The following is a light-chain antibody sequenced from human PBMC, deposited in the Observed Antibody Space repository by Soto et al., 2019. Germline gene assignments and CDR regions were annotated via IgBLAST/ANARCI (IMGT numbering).Light chain of an antibody. CDR2: GAS. CDR1: QSITSTS. CDR3: QHYNTYPWT. V-gene: IGKV3D-20*01. J-gene: IGKJ1*01. Sequence: DIVFTHSLANMSLSPGERVTLSCVASQSITSTSIAWYQHKPGLAPRLLVYGASRRATGIPDRFSGSGSGTDFTLTISSLQPGDFATYYCQHYNTYPWTFGQGTKVDIK.